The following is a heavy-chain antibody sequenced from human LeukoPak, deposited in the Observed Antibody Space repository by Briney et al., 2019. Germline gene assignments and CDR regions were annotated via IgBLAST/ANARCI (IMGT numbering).Heavy chain of an antibody. J-gene: IGHJ4*02. CDR2: MSYDGFNK. Sequence: PGRSLRLSCAASGFTFSSYAMHWVRQSLGKGLEWVAVMSYDGFNKYYADSVKGRFTISRDNSKNTLYLQMNSLRAEDTAVYYCARDRGYFDYWGQGALVTVSS. CDR3: ARDRGYFDY. D-gene: IGHD3-10*01. CDR1: GFTFSSYA. V-gene: IGHV3-30*03.